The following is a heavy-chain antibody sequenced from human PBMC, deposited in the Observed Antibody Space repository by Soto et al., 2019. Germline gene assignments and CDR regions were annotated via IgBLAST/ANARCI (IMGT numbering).Heavy chain of an antibody. D-gene: IGHD3-22*01. CDR3: EANYYDSSGYYYSPYYFDY. Sequence: SETLSLTCTVSGGSISSGGYYWSWIRQHPGKGLEWTGYIYYSGSTYYNPSLKSRVTISVDTSKNQFSLKLSSVTAADTAVYYCEANYYDSSGYYYSPYYFDYWGQGTLVTVSS. CDR1: GGSISSGGYY. J-gene: IGHJ4*02. V-gene: IGHV4-31*03. CDR2: IYYSGST.